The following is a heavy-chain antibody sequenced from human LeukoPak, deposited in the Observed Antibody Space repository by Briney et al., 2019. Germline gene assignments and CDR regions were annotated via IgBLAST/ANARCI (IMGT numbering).Heavy chain of an antibody. CDR3: ARWDSSGYYPMYYFDY. CDR2: ISAYNGNT. D-gene: IGHD3-22*01. CDR1: GYTFTSYG. J-gene: IGHJ4*02. Sequence: ASVKVFCKASGYTFTSYGISWVRQAPGQGLEWMGWISAYNGNTNYAQKLQGRVTMTTDTSTSTAYMELRSLRSDDTAVYYCARWDSSGYYPMYYFDYWGQGTLVTVSS. V-gene: IGHV1-18*01.